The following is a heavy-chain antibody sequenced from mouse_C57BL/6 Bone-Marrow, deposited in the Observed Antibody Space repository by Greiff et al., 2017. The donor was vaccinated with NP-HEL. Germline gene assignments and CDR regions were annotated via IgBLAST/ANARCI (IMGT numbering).Heavy chain of an antibody. V-gene: IGHV6-3*01. Sequence: EVKVEESGGGLVQPGGSMKLSCVASGFTFSNYWMNWVRQSPEKGLEWVAQIRLKSDNYATHYAESVKGRFTISRDDSKSSVYLQMNNLRAEDTGIYYCTVGGPFAYWGQGTLVTVSA. CDR2: IRLKSDNYAT. J-gene: IGHJ3*01. CDR1: GFTFSNYW. D-gene: IGHD1-1*02. CDR3: TVGGPFAY.